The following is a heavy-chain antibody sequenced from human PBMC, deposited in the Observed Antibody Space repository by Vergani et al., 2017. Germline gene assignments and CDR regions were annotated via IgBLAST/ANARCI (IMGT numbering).Heavy chain of an antibody. CDR1: GFTFSSYA. J-gene: IGHJ6*02. CDR2: ISGSGGST. D-gene: IGHD2-2*01. Sequence: EVQLLESGGGLVQPGRSLRLSCAASGFTFSSYAMSWVRQAPGKGLEWVSAISGSGGSTYYADSVKGRFTISRDNSKNTLYLQMNSLRAEDTAVYYCAKVGIEYCSSTSCSHYYYYGMDVWGQGTTVTVSS. V-gene: IGHV3-23*01. CDR3: AKVGIEYCSSTSCSHYYYYGMDV.